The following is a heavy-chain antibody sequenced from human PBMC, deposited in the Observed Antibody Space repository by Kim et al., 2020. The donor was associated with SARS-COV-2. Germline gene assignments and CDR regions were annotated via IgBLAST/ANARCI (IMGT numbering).Heavy chain of an antibody. D-gene: IGHD3-10*01. Sequence: GESLKISCKGSGYSFTSYWISWVRQMPGKGLEWMGRIDPSDSYTNYSPSFQGHVTISADKSISTAYLQWSSLKASDTAMYYCARGTRPLIHYYGSGSYYNPWGQGTLVTVSS. CDR3: ARGTRPLIHYYGSGSYYNP. CDR1: GYSFTSYW. J-gene: IGHJ5*02. V-gene: IGHV5-10-1*01. CDR2: IDPSDSYT.